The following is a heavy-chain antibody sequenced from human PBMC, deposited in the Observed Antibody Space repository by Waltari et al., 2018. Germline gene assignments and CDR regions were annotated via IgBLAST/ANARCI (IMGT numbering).Heavy chain of an antibody. CDR1: GFSLNNARMG. J-gene: IGHJ6*03. CDR2: ISPNDEK. D-gene: IGHD6-13*01. CDR3: ARSPSVAAPGFRWYYYYMDV. V-gene: IGHV2-26*01. Sequence: QVTLKESGPVVVKPTETLTLTCTVSGFSLNNARMGVSWIRQPPGKALEWLAHISPNDEKSYNTPLRSRLTVSKDTSKSQVFLTMTNMDSVDTAIYYCARSPSVAAPGFRWYYYYMDVWGKGTTVAVSS.